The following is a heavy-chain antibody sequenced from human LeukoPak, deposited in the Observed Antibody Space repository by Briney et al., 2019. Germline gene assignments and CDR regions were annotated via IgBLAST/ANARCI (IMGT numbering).Heavy chain of an antibody. D-gene: IGHD3-3*01. V-gene: IGHV4-59*01. CDR2: IYYSGST. Sequence: SETLSLTCAVYGGSFSGYYWSWIRQPPGKGLEWIGYIYYSGSTNYNPSLKSRVTISVDTSKNQFSLKLSSVTAADTAVYYCARQSTYYDFWSGYSAGRYFDYWGQGTLVTVSS. CDR3: ARQSTYYDFWSGYSAGRYFDY. J-gene: IGHJ4*02. CDR1: GGSFSGYY.